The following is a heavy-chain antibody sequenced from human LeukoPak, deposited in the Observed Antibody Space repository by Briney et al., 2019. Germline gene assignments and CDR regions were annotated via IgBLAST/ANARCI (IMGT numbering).Heavy chain of an antibody. CDR2: IRPSGDNT. Sequence: GGSLRLSCAASGFTFSSYDMTWVRQAPGRGLEWVSSIRPSGDNTYYGDSVKGRFTISRDNSKNTLYLQMNSLRAEDTAVYYCAKGVVVAPDVTPFDYWGQGTLVTVSS. D-gene: IGHD2-2*01. J-gene: IGHJ4*02. CDR3: AKGVVVAPDVTPFDY. V-gene: IGHV3-23*01. CDR1: GFTFSSYD.